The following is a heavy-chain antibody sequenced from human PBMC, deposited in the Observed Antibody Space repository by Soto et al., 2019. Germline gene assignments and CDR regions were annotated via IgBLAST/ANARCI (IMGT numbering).Heavy chain of an antibody. Sequence: SETLSLTCTVSGGSISSSSYYWGWIRQPPGKGLEWIGSIYYSGSTYYNPSLKSRVTISVDTSKNQFSLKLSSVTAADTAVYYCARHRHSCGWYYRWFDPWGQGTLVTVSS. J-gene: IGHJ5*02. D-gene: IGHD6-19*01. V-gene: IGHV4-39*01. CDR3: ARHRHSCGWYYRWFDP. CDR1: GGSISSSSYY. CDR2: IYYSGST.